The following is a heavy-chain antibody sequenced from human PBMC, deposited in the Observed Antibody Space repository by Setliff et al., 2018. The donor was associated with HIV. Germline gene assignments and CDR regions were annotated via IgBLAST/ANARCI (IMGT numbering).Heavy chain of an antibody. CDR2: ISYSGNT. V-gene: IGHV4-59*01. J-gene: IGHJ3*01. CDR3: ARDAELPGPPVHDAFDL. D-gene: IGHD1-1*01. CDR1: GGSISNYY. Sequence: SETLSLTCNVSGGSISNYYWTWMRQPPGKGLEWIAYISYSGNTNCHPALRSRLTITRDTSKNQVSLTLRSVTAEDTAIYFCARDAELPGPPVHDAFDLWGPGTMVTVSS.